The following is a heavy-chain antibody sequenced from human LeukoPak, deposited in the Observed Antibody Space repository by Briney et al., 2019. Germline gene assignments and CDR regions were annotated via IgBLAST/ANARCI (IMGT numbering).Heavy chain of an antibody. V-gene: IGHV3-30*04. CDR2: ISYDGNNK. D-gene: IGHD5-24*01. J-gene: IGHJ6*04. Sequence: GGSLRLSCAASGFTFSSYAMHCVRQVPGKGLEWVAVISYDGNNKYYADSVKGRFTISRDNSKNTLYLQMNSLRAEDTAVYYCARGPSRVGYYYGMDVWGKGTTVTVSS. CDR1: GFTFSSYA. CDR3: ARGPSRVGYYYGMDV.